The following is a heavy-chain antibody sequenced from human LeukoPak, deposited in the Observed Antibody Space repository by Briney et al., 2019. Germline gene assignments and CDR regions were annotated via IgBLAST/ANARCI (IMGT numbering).Heavy chain of an antibody. J-gene: IGHJ4*02. D-gene: IGHD3-10*01. CDR1: GLTVTNAW. V-gene: IGHV3-15*07. CDR3: TTGIRGD. Sequence: GGSLRLSCSASGLTVTNAWMNWVRQAPGEGLDWVGRIASKTDGGATDYAAPVKGRFTISRDDSKNTLSLQMNSLKTEDTAVYYCTTGIRGDWGQGTLVTVSS. CDR2: IASKTDGGAT.